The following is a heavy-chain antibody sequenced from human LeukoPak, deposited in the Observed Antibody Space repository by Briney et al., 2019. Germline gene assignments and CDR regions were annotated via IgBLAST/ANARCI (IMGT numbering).Heavy chain of an antibody. CDR3: ARVGVVSAAHDAFDV. CDR1: GYTFTDYY. V-gene: IGHV1-2*02. CDR2: INPDTGGT. D-gene: IGHD2-2*01. J-gene: IGHJ3*01. Sequence: ASVKVSCKASGYTFTDYYMHWVRQAPGQGLEWMGWINPDTGGTNSAQKFQGRVTMTRDTSISTAYMELTRLTSDDTAVYYCARVGVVSAAHDAFDVWGQGTMVPSLQ.